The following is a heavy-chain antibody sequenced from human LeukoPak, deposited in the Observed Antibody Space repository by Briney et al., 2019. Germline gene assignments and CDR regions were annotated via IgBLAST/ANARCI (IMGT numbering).Heavy chain of an antibody. CDR1: GFTFSSYG. CDR3: ARVTYFDSSGYSH. CDR2: ISSSSNYI. Sequence: GGSLRLSCAASGFTFSSYGMNWVRQAPGKGLEWVSSISSSSNYIYYADSVKGRFTISRDNAKNSLYLQMNSLRAEDTAVYYCARVTYFDSSGYSHWGQGTLVTVSS. V-gene: IGHV3-21*01. D-gene: IGHD3-22*01. J-gene: IGHJ4*02.